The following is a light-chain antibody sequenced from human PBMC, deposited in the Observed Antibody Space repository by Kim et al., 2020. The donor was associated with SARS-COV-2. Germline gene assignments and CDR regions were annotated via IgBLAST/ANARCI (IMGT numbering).Light chain of an antibody. CDR3: QQSYSTVLT. J-gene: IGKJ4*01. Sequence: ATINCKSRQSVLYSSNNKNYLAWYQQRPGQPPKLLIYWASTRESGVPDRFSGSGSGTDFTLTISSLQAEDVAVYYCQQSYSTVLTFGGGTKVDIK. CDR1: QSVLYSSNNKNY. CDR2: WAS. V-gene: IGKV4-1*01.